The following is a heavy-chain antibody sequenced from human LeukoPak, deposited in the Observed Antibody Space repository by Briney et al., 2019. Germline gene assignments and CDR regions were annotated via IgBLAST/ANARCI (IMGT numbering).Heavy chain of an antibody. CDR3: AGAGYNNGLDY. V-gene: IGHV3-74*01. CDR2: IKTDGSSI. CDR1: GFTFSSYW. D-gene: IGHD1-14*01. J-gene: IGHJ4*02. Sequence: GGSLRLSCTASGFTFSSYWMHWVRQAPGKGLVWVSHIKTDGSSINYADSVKGRFTISRDNAKNTLYLQMNSLRAEDTAVYYCAGAGYNNGLDYWGQGTLVTASS.